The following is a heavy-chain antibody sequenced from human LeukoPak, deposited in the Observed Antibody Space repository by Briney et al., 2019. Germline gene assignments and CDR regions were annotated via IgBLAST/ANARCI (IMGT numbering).Heavy chain of an antibody. D-gene: IGHD6-13*01. Sequence: GGSLRLSCAASGFTFDDYAMDWVRQAPGKGLEWVSGISWNSGSIGYADSVKGRFTISRDNAKNSLYLQMNSLRAEDTALYYCAKQAAAQAAFDIWGQGTMVTVSS. J-gene: IGHJ3*02. CDR3: AKQAAAQAAFDI. CDR1: GFTFDDYA. V-gene: IGHV3-9*01. CDR2: ISWNSGSI.